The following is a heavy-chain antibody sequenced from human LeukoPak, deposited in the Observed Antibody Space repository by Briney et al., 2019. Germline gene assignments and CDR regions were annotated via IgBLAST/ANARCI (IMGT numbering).Heavy chain of an antibody. CDR1: GFSFSDYY. CDR3: ATAAVDGMDV. V-gene: IGHV3-11*04. D-gene: IGHD6-13*01. CDR2: ISSSGSTM. Sequence: PGGSLRLSCAASGFSFSDYYMSWIRQAPGKGLEWLSYISSSGSTMHYAESVKGRFTISRDNAKSSLYLQMNSLRVEDTAVYYCATAAVDGMDVWGQGTTVTVSS. J-gene: IGHJ6*02.